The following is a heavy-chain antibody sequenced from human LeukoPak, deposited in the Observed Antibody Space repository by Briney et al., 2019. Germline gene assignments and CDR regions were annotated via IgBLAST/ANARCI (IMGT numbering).Heavy chain of an antibody. J-gene: IGHJ4*02. CDR1: GFSIGSTNW. CDR3: AREKWELQNIDY. V-gene: IGHV4-28*03. D-gene: IGHD1-26*01. CDR2: IHYSGST. Sequence: SDTLSLTCAVSGFSIGSTNWWGWIRQPPGKGLEWIGYIHYSGSTYYNPSLKRRVTMSVDTSKNQFSLTLSSATAVDTAVHYCAREKWELQNIDYWGQGTLVSVSS.